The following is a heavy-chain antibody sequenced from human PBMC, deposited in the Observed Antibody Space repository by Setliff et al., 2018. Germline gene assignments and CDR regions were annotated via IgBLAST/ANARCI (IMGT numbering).Heavy chain of an antibody. D-gene: IGHD2-2*01. CDR3: AREGRSSTRGWYMDA. CDR2: VYHRGST. J-gene: IGHJ6*03. Sequence: PSETLSLTCTVSNFSLTSGFLWAWVRQPPGKGLEWIATVYHRGSTDYKPSLKSRATISVDTSKNQFSLKLTSMTAADTAVYFCAREGRSSTRGWYMDAWGKGTSVTVSS. V-gene: IGHV4-38-2*02. CDR1: NFSLTSGFL.